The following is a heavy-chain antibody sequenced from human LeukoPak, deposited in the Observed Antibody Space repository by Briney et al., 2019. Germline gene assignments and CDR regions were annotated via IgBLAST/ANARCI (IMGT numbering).Heavy chain of an antibody. CDR3: ARVGGGPDY. D-gene: IGHD2-15*01. CDR2: IYTSGST. CDR1: GGSISSGSYF. J-gene: IGHJ4*02. V-gene: IGHV4-61*02. Sequence: SQTLSLTCTVSGGSISSGSYFWSWIRQPAGKGLEWIGRIYTSGSTNYNPSLKSRVTISVDTSKNHFSLKLTSVTAADTAVYYCARVGGGPDYWGQGALVTVSS.